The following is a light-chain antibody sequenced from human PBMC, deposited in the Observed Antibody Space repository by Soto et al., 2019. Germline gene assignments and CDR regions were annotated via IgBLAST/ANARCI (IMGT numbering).Light chain of an antibody. CDR3: QQYGTSRWT. V-gene: IGKV3-20*01. CDR2: GAS. J-gene: IGKJ1*01. Sequence: EIVLTQSPGTLSLSPGERATLSCRASQSVSSSYLAWYQQKPGQAPRLLIYGASSRATGIPDRFSGSGSGTDFTLTISRLEPGDFAVYYCQQYGTSRWTFGPGTKVDI. CDR1: QSVSSSY.